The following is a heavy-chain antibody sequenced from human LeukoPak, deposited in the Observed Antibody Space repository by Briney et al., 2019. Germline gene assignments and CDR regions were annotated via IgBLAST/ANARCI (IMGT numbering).Heavy chain of an antibody. Sequence: GGFLRLSCAASGFSFSVYAMSWVRQAPGKGLEWVSSISGSAGRTYYTNSVKGRFTISRENFKNTVFLEMNNLGAEDTALYYCAKGGQDYDFWRFDYWGQGNLVIVSS. J-gene: IGHJ4*02. CDR1: GFSFSVYA. V-gene: IGHV3-23*01. CDR3: AKGGQDYDFWRFDY. D-gene: IGHD3-3*01. CDR2: ISGSAGRT.